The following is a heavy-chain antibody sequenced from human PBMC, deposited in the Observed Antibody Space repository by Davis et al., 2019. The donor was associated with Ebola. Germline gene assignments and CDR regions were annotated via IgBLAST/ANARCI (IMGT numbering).Heavy chain of an antibody. J-gene: IGHJ4*02. CDR2: INSDGSST. CDR1: GFTFSSYW. D-gene: IGHD1-26*01. Sequence: GESLKISCAASGFTFSSYWMHWVRQAPGKGLVWVSRINSDGSSTSYADSVKGRFTISRDNAKNTLYLQMNSLRAEDTAVYYCARARIGGSYFDYWGQGTLVTVSS. V-gene: IGHV3-74*01. CDR3: ARARIGGSYFDY.